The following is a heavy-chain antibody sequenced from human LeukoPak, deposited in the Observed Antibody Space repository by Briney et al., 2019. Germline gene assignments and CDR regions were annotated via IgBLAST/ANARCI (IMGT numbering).Heavy chain of an antibody. D-gene: IGHD6-13*01. CDR2: IIPIFGTA. V-gene: IGHV1-69*05. Sequence: SVKVSCKASGGTFSSYAISWVRQAPGQGLEWMGRIIPIFGTANYAQKFQGRVTMTRDTSISTAYMELSRLRSDDTAVYYCARDILGQQPAYGERDYWGQGTLVTVSS. J-gene: IGHJ4*02. CDR1: GGTFSSYA. CDR3: ARDILGQQPAYGERDY.